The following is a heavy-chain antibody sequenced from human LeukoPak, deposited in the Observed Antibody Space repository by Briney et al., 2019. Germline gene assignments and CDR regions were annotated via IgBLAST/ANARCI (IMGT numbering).Heavy chain of an antibody. D-gene: IGHD1-20*01. CDR3: ARAHNWRYGSFDF. Sequence: GGSLRLSCAASGFTLSSHAIHWVRQAPGKGLEWVSCISSSSSYIYYADSVKGRFTISRDNAKNSLYLQMNSLRAEDTAVYYCARAHNWRYGSFDFWGQGTLVTVSS. J-gene: IGHJ4*02. CDR2: ISSSSSYI. CDR1: GFTLSSHA. V-gene: IGHV3-21*01.